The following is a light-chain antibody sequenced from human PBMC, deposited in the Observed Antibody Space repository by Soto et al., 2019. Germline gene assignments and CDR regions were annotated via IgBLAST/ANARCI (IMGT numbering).Light chain of an antibody. CDR2: DAS. CDR1: QSISSY. J-gene: IGKJ4*01. Sequence: EIVLTQSPATLSLSPGERATLSCRASQSISSYLAWYQQKHGQAPRLLIYDASNRATGIPARFSGSGSGTDFTLTISSLKPEDFAIYYCQQRNSWPLTFGGGTKVEIK. CDR3: QQRNSWPLT. V-gene: IGKV3-11*01.